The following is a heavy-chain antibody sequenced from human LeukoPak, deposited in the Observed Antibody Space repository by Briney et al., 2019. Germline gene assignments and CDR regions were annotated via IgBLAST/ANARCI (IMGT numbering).Heavy chain of an antibody. CDR1: GFSFSKND. V-gene: IGHV3-13*01. Sequence: RGSLRLSCAASGFSFSKNDMHWVRQRTGKGLEWVSGIGTAGDTNYPGSVKGRFTISRETAKNSLYLQMSSLRAEDTAVYYCAGRTSWYYGFDVWGQGTTVTVSS. CDR2: IGTAGDT. CDR3: AGRTSWYYGFDV. J-gene: IGHJ6*02.